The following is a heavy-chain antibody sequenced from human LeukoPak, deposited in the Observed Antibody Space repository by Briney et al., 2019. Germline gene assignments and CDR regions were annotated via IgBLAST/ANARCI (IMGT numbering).Heavy chain of an antibody. Sequence: ASVKVSCKASGNTFTNYGISWVRQAPGQGLEWMGWIHIYRGNTNYAQKFQGRVTMTTDTSTSTVYMEVRGLRSDDTAMYYCARDVGITVADSFDPWGQGTLVTVSS. V-gene: IGHV1-18*01. D-gene: IGHD6-13*01. CDR3: ARDVGITVADSFDP. J-gene: IGHJ5*02. CDR1: GNTFTNYG. CDR2: IHIYRGNT.